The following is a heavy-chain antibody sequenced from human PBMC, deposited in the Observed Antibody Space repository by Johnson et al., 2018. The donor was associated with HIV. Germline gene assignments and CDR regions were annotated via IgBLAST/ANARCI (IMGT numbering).Heavy chain of an antibody. CDR3: AREGYDSSGYSDAFDI. V-gene: IGHV3-30*02. D-gene: IGHD3-22*01. Sequence: QVQLVESGGGVVRPGGSLRLSCAASGFTFSSYGMHWVRQAPGKGLEWVAFIRYDGSNKYYADSVKGRFTISRDNSKNTLYLQMNSLRAEDTAVYYCAREGYDSSGYSDAFDIWGQGTMVTVST. J-gene: IGHJ3*02. CDR1: GFTFSSYG. CDR2: IRYDGSNK.